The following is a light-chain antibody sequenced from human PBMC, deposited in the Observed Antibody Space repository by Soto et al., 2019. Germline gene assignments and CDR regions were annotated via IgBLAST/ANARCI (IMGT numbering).Light chain of an antibody. Sequence: DIQMTQSPSTVSASVGDRVTITCRASQSISDWLAWYQQKPGRAPKLLIFDASTLKSGVPSRFSGSGSGTEFTLTISSLQPDDVATYYCLQYDNHSWTFGQGTKVDIK. CDR2: DAS. CDR3: LQYDNHSWT. J-gene: IGKJ1*01. V-gene: IGKV1-5*01. CDR1: QSISDW.